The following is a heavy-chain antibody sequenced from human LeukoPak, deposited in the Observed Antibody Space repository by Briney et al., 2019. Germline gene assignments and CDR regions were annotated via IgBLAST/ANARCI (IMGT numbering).Heavy chain of an antibody. CDR3: ARALGYFDL. CDR1: GGSISSYY. J-gene: IGHJ2*01. Sequence: SETLSLTCTVSGGSISSYYWSGIRQPPGKGLEWIGYIYHSGSTNYNPSLKSRVTISVDTSKNQFSLKLSSVTAADTAVYYCARALGYFDLWGRGTLVTVSS. CDR2: IYHSGST. V-gene: IGHV4-59*01.